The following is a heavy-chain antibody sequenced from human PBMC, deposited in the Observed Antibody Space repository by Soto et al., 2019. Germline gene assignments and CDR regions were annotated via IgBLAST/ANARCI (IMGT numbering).Heavy chain of an antibody. CDR3: ATEGTSDCSSTSCYVRPHDAFDI. CDR1: GYTFTSYD. Sequence: VASVKVSCKASGYTFTSYDINWVRQATGQGLEWMGWMNPNSGNTGYAQKFQGRVTMTRNTSISTAYMELSSLRSEDTAVYYCATEGTSDCSSTSCYVRPHDAFDIWGQGTMVTVSS. D-gene: IGHD2-2*01. J-gene: IGHJ3*02. V-gene: IGHV1-8*01. CDR2: MNPNSGNT.